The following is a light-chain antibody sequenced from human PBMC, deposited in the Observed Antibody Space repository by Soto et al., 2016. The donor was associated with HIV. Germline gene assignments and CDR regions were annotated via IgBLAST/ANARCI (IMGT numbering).Light chain of an antibody. CDR2: DDS. Sequence: SYVLTQPPSVSVAPGKTARITCGGNNIGRKSVHWYQQKPGQAPVLVLYDDSDRPSGIPERFSGSNSGDTATLSISRVEAGDEADYYCQVWDASTDLVVFGGGTKLTVL. J-gene: IGLJ2*01. CDR3: QVWDASTDLVV. V-gene: IGLV3-21*03. CDR1: NIGRKS.